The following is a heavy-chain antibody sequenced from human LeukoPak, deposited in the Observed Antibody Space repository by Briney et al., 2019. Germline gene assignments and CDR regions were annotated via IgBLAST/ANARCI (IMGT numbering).Heavy chain of an antibody. CDR2: INGDGGNT. Sequence: PGGSLRPSCAASGFTLSSLCTHWVRPAPGEGLVWVSRINGDGGNTTYADSVKGRFTISRDNAKDTMYLQMNSLRAEDTAVYHCARSKSRYSTDAFHIWGQGTMVTVSS. CDR1: GFTLSSLC. CDR3: ARSKSRYSTDAFHI. J-gene: IGHJ3*02. D-gene: IGHD6-13*01. V-gene: IGHV3-74*03.